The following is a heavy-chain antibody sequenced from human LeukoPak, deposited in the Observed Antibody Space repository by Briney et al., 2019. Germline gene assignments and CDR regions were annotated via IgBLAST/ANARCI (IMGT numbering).Heavy chain of an antibody. V-gene: IGHV3-7*01. Sequence: GGSLRLSCAASGFTSSSYWMSWVRQAPGMGLEWVANIKQDGSEKYYVDSVKGRFTISRDNAKNSLYLQMNSLRAEDTAVYYCATNSWESYFDYRGQGTLVTVSS. CDR3: ATNSWESYFDY. J-gene: IGHJ4*02. CDR1: GFTSSSYW. CDR2: IKQDGSEK. D-gene: IGHD1-26*01.